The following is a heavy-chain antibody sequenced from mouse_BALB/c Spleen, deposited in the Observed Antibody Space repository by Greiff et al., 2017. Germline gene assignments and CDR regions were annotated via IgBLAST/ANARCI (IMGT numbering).Heavy chain of an antibody. CDR2: IYPGNSDT. D-gene: IGHD1-2*01. CDR1: GYTFTSYW. CDR3: TRRITTATYWYFDV. V-gene: IGHV1-5*01. J-gene: IGHJ1*01. Sequence: EVQLQQSGTVLARPGASVKMSCKASGYTFTSYWMHWVKQRPGQGLEWIGAIYPGNSDTSYNQKFKGKAKLTAVTSTSTAYMELSSLTNEDSAVYYCTRRITTATYWYFDVWGAGTTVTVSS.